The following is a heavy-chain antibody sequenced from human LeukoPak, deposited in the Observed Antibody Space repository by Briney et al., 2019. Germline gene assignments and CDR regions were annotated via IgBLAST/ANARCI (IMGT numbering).Heavy chain of an antibody. Sequence: GASVKVSCKASGYTFTSYGISWVRQAPGQGLEWMGWISAYNGNTNYAQKLQGRVTVTTDTSTSTAYMELRSLRSDDTAVYYCARDARYVEMATMNAFDIWGQGTMVTVSS. D-gene: IGHD5-24*01. J-gene: IGHJ3*02. V-gene: IGHV1-18*01. CDR3: ARDARYVEMATMNAFDI. CDR2: ISAYNGNT. CDR1: GYTFTSYG.